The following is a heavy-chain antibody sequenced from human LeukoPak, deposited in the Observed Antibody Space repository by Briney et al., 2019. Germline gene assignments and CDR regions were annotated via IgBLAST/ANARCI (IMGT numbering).Heavy chain of an antibody. CDR3: ANWNDVRAFDY. V-gene: IGHV1-46*01. CDR1: GYTFTSYY. CDR2: INPSGGST. Sequence: GASVKVSCKASGYTFTSYYMHWVRQAPGQGLEWMGIINPSGGSTSYAQKFQGRVTMTEDTSTDTAYMELSSLRSEDTAVYYCANWNDVRAFDYWGQGTLVTVSS. D-gene: IGHD1-1*01. J-gene: IGHJ4*02.